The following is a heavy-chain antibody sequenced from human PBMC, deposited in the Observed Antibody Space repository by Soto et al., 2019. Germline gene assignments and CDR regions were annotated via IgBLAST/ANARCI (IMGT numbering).Heavy chain of an antibody. CDR2: VCPGGRT. CDR1: GGSFNNYC. D-gene: IGHD3-10*01. Sequence: QVRLQQWGAGLVRPSETLSLTCAVYGGSFNNYCWSWIRQPPGKGLEWIGEVCPGGRTNYSPTLKREVRIAVEGSKNQVSLRLTSVTVADTAVYYCARGDYGQYDAYNWFDHWGQGNLVIVAS. CDR3: ARGDYGQYDAYNWFDH. J-gene: IGHJ5*02. V-gene: IGHV4-34*02.